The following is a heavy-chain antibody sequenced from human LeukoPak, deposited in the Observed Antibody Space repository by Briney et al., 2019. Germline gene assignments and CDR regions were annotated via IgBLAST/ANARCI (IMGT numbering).Heavy chain of an antibody. V-gene: IGHV4-4*07. CDR2: IYTSGST. CDR3: ARDRLSRRWFDP. D-gene: IGHD2-2*01. Sequence: SETLSLTCTVSGGSISSYYWSWIRQPAGKGLEWVGRIYTSGSTNYNPSLKSRVTMSVDTSKNQFSLKLSSVTAAGTAVYYCARDRLSRRWFDPWGQGTLVTVSS. J-gene: IGHJ5*02. CDR1: GGSISSYY.